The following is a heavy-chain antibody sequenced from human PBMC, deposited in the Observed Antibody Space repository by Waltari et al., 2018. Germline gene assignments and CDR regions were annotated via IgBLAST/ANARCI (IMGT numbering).Heavy chain of an antibody. Sequence: QVQLVESGGGVVQPGRSLRLSCAASGFTFSSYGMPWVRQAPGKGLEWVAVIWYDGSNKYYADSVKGRFTISRDNSKNTLYLQMNSLRAEDTAVYYCAKDHPIGGAFDIWGQGTMVTVSS. V-gene: IGHV3-33*06. D-gene: IGHD1-26*01. J-gene: IGHJ3*02. CDR1: GFTFSSYG. CDR2: IWYDGSNK. CDR3: AKDHPIGGAFDI.